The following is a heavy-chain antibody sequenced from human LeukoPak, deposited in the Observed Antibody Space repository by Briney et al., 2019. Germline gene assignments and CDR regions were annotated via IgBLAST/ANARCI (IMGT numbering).Heavy chain of an antibody. Sequence: GGSLRLSCAASGFTFSSYGMHWVRQAPGKGLEWVAFIRYDGSNKYYADSVKGRFTISRDNSKNTLYLQMNSLRAEDTAVYYCAKEGSRWLQAPFDYWGQGTLVTVSS. D-gene: IGHD5-24*01. CDR2: IRYDGSNK. V-gene: IGHV3-30*02. CDR1: GFTFSSYG. J-gene: IGHJ4*02. CDR3: AKEGSRWLQAPFDY.